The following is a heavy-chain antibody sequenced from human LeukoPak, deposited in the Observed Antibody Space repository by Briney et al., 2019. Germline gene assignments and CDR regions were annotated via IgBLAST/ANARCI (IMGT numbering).Heavy chain of an antibody. Sequence: SETLSLTCAVYGGSFSGYYWSWIRQPPGKGLEWIGEINHSGSTNYNPSLKSRVTISVDTSKNQFSLKLSSVTAADTAVYYCASDYGGPYYDYGMDVWGQGTTVTVSS. J-gene: IGHJ6*02. D-gene: IGHD4-23*01. CDR3: ASDYGGPYYDYGMDV. V-gene: IGHV4-34*01. CDR2: INHSGST. CDR1: GGSFSGYY.